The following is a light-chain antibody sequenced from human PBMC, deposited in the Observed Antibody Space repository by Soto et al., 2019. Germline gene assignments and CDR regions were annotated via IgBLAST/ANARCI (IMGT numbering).Light chain of an antibody. CDR1: SSDFGGYNY. CDR2: EVS. J-gene: IGLJ1*01. CDR3: SSYTSSSTYV. Sequence: QSVLTQPASVSRSPGQSITISCNGTSSDFGGYNYVSWYQQHPGKAPKLMIYEVSNRPSGVSTRFSGSKSGNTASLTISGLQAEDEAAYYCSSYTSSSTYVFGTGTKLTVL. V-gene: IGLV2-14*01.